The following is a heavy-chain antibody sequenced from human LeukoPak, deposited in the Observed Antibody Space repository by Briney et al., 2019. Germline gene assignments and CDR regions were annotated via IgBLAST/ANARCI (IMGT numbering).Heavy chain of an antibody. J-gene: IGHJ4*02. D-gene: IGHD2/OR15-2a*01. Sequence: GGSLRLSCAASGFTFRNHWMHWVRQTPGKGLVWVSRISSDGSSTTYADSVKGRFTISRDNAKNTLYLQMNNLRAEDTAMYYCARDQRVIGRPDIDYWGQGTLVIVSS. CDR1: GFTFRNHW. CDR3: ARDQRVIGRPDIDY. CDR2: ISSDGSST. V-gene: IGHV3-74*03.